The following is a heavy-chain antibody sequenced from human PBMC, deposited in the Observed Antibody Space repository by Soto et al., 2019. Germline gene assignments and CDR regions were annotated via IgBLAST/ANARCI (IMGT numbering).Heavy chain of an antibody. CDR1: GFTFDDYT. CDR3: ARDGYSSSSGPFDY. D-gene: IGHD6-6*01. CDR2: ISWDGGST. J-gene: IGHJ4*02. V-gene: IGHV3-43*01. Sequence: GGSLRISCAASGFTFDDYTMHWVRQAPGKGLEWVSLISWDGGSTYYADSVKGRFTISRDNSKNSLYLQMNSLRTEDTALYYCARDGYSSSSGPFDYWGQGTLVTVSS.